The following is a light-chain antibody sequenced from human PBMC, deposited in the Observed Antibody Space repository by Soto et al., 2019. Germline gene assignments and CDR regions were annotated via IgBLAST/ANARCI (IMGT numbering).Light chain of an antibody. Sequence: QSVLTQPPSASGAPGQRVTISCSGSSSNIGSYNVNWYQQLPGTAPKLLIYSSNQRPSGVPDRFSGSKSGSSASLAISGLQSEDEADYYCAAWDDILNGYVFGTGTKVTVL. CDR2: SSN. V-gene: IGLV1-44*01. CDR3: AAWDDILNGYV. CDR1: SSNIGSYN. J-gene: IGLJ1*01.